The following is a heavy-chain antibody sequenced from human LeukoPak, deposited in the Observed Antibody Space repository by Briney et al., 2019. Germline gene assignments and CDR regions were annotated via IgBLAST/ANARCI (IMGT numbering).Heavy chain of an antibody. D-gene: IGHD6-13*01. CDR1: GFTFSSYS. CDR2: ISSSSSTI. Sequence: GGSLRLSCAASGFTFSSYSMNWVRQAPGKGLEWVSYISSSSSTIYYADSVKGRFTISRDNAKNSLYLQMNSLRAEDTAVYYCARLAIAAAYPKAGRPHYYYYMDVWGKGTTVTVSS. J-gene: IGHJ6*03. V-gene: IGHV3-48*01. CDR3: ARLAIAAAYPKAGRPHYYYYMDV.